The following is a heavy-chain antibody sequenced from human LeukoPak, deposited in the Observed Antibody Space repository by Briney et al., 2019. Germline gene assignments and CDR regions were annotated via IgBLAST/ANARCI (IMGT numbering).Heavy chain of an antibody. Sequence: PGRSLRLSCAASGFTFSSYAMHWVRQAPGKGLEWVAVISYDGSNKYYADSVKGRFTISRDNSKNTLYLQMNSLRAEDTAVYYCARDPYDFWSGYFAGPKYYFDYWGQGTLVTVSS. J-gene: IGHJ4*02. CDR3: ARDPYDFWSGYFAGPKYYFDY. CDR2: ISYDGSNK. V-gene: IGHV3-30-3*01. CDR1: GFTFSSYA. D-gene: IGHD3-3*01.